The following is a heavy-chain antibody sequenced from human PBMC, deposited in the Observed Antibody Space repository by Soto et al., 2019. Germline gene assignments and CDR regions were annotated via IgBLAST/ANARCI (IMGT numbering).Heavy chain of an antibody. CDR1: GGSISSYY. J-gene: IGHJ4*02. CDR2: IYYSGST. CDR3: ARRYGSGFDY. Sequence: SETLSLTCAVSGGSISSYYWSWIRQPPGKGLEWIGYIYYSGSTNYNPSLKSRVTISVDTSKNQFSLKLSSVTAADTAVYYCARRYGSGFDYWGQGTLVPVSS. V-gene: IGHV4-59*08. D-gene: IGHD3-10*01.